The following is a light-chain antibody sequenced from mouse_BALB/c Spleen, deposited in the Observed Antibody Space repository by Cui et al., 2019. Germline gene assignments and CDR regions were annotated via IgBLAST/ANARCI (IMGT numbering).Light chain of an antibody. Sequence: QIVLTHSRALITASPREKFTMTCSSSSSVSYMYWYQQKPRSSPKPWIYLTSNLASGVPARFGGSGSGTSYSLTISSMEAEDAATYYCQQWSSNPLTFGAGTKLELK. CDR3: QQWSSNPLT. CDR1: SSVSY. V-gene: IGKV4-68*01. CDR2: LTS. J-gene: IGKJ5*01.